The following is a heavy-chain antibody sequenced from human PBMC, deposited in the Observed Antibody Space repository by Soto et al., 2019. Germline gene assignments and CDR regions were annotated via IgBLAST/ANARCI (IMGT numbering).Heavy chain of an antibody. CDR2: IYHSGST. J-gene: IGHJ5*02. V-gene: IGHV4-30-2*01. CDR1: GGSISSGGYS. CDR3: PRGAGP. Sequence: QLQLQESGSGLVKPSQTLSLTCAVSGGSISSGGYSWSWIRQTPGKGLEWIGYIYHSGSTYYNPTLKSRVTIAVARSKDQFYMKLSSVTAADTAVYYCPRGAGPWGQGTLVTVSS. D-gene: IGHD6-19*01.